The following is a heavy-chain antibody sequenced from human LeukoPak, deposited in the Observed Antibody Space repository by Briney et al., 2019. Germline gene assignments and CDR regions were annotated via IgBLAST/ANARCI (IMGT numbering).Heavy chain of an antibody. CDR3: ARVKTGYYYDSSGFNWFDP. CDR2: IYYSGST. J-gene: IGHJ5*02. Sequence: TSETLSLTRTVSGGSISSYYWSWIRQPPGKGLEWIGYIYYSGSTNYNPSLKSRVTISVDTSKNQFSLKLSSVTAADTAVYYCARVKTGYYYDSSGFNWFDPWGQGTLVTVSS. CDR1: GGSISSYY. D-gene: IGHD3-22*01. V-gene: IGHV4-59*01.